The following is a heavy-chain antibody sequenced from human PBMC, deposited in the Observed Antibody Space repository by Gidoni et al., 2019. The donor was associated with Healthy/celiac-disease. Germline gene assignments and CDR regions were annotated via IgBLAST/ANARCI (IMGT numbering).Heavy chain of an antibody. CDR1: AFTFSSDA. J-gene: IGHJ4*02. CDR3: ARDTEYSSSDYFDY. CDR2: ISYDGSNK. D-gene: IGHD6-6*01. V-gene: IGHV3-30-3*01. Sequence: QVQLVESGGGVVQPVRSLRLRRSASAFTFSSDAMHWVRQAPGKGLEWVAVISYDGSNKYYADSVKGRFTISRDNSKNTLYLQMNSLRDEDTAVYYCARDTEYSSSDYFDYWGQGTLVTVSS.